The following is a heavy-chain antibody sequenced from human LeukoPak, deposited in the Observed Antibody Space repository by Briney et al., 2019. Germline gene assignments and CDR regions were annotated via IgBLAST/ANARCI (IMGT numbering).Heavy chain of an antibody. J-gene: IGHJ4*02. CDR3: AREESYSGSSYFDY. CDR2: ISYDGSNK. V-gene: IGHV3-30-3*01. D-gene: IGHD1-26*01. CDR1: GFTFSGYP. Sequence: PGGSLRLSCAASGFTFSGYPIHWVRQAPGKGLEWVAVISYDGSNKYYADSVKGRFTISRDNSKNTLYLQMNSLRPEDTAVYYCAREESYSGSSYFDYWGQGTLVTVSS.